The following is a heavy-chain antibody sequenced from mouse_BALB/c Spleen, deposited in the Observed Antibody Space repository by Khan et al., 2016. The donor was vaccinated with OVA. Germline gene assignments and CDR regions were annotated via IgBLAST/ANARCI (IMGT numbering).Heavy chain of an antibody. CDR2: INPYNDGT. CDR1: GYTFTSYV. J-gene: IGHJ2*01. CDR3: AISGGSYVFDY. V-gene: IGHV1S136*01. D-gene: IGHD1-1*02. Sequence: EVQLQESGPELVKPGASVKMSCKASGYTFTSYVMHWVKQKPGKGLEWIGYINPYNDGTKYTEKFKGKATLTSEKSSSTAYMELSSLTSEDSAVYDRAISGGSYVFDYGGQGTTLTVSS.